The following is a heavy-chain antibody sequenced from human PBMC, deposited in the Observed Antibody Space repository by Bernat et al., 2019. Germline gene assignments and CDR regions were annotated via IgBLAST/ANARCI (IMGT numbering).Heavy chain of an antibody. D-gene: IGHD3/OR15-3a*01. CDR3: AAGTGKSDLDF. J-gene: IGHJ4*02. V-gene: IGHV3-15*01. CDR1: GFAFRDAW. Sequence: EVQLVESGGGLVKPGQSLRISCVGSGFAFRDAWMSWVRQAPGKGLEWVGRIKSKSDYGTRDFAAPVKGRFALSRDDSEKTVYLQMNSLRTEDTAVYYCAAGTGKSDLDFWGQGILVTVSS. CDR2: IKSKSDYGTR.